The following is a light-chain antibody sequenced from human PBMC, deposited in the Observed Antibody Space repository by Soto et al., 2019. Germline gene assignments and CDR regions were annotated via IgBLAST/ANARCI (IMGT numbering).Light chain of an antibody. CDR2: EVS. CDR3: SSYTSSSTYV. V-gene: IGLV2-14*01. CDR1: SSDDGGYNY. Sequence: QSVLTQPASVSGSPGQSITISCTGTSSDDGGYNYVSWYQQHPGKAPKLMIYEVSNRPSGVSNRFSGSKSGNTASLTISGLQAEDEADYYCSSYTSSSTYVFGTGNKATFL. J-gene: IGLJ1*01.